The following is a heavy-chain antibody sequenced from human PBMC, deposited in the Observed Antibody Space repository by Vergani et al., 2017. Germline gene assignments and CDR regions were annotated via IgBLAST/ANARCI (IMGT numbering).Heavy chain of an antibody. CDR3: ARRSGIVYDIFSGTQYCFDF. D-gene: IGHD3-9*01. CDR2: IYRTGRT. V-gene: IGHV4-38-2*01. J-gene: IGHJ4*02. CDR1: GFSIDNGYY. Sequence: VQLQESGPGLVKPSETLSLTCAVSGFSIDNGYYWDWIRQPPGKGLEWIGSIYRTGRTHFNPSLKSRVTISVDTSNNPFSLRLNSLTAADTAVYYCARRSGIVYDIFSGTQYCFDFWGQGTLVTVSS.